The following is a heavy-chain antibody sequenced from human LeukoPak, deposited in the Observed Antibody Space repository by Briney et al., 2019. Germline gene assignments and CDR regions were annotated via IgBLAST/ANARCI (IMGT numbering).Heavy chain of an antibody. Sequence: ASVKVSCKASGGTFSSYAISWVRQAPGQGLEWMGGIIPIFGTANYAQKFQGRVTITTDESTSTAYMELSSLRAEDTAVYYCARSIGLTGGGVDVWGQGTTVTVSS. CDR2: IIPIFGTA. J-gene: IGHJ6*02. CDR1: GGTFSSYA. V-gene: IGHV1-69*05. D-gene: IGHD3-9*01. CDR3: ARSIGLTGGGVDV.